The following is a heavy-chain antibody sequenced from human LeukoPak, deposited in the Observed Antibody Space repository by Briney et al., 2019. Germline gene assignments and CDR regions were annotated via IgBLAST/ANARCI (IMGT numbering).Heavy chain of an antibody. V-gene: IGHV1-2*02. CDR1: GYTFTGYY. CDR3: ARDYDYVWGSSYYFGY. Sequence: ASVKVSCKASGYTFTGYYMHWVRQAPGQGLEWMGWINPNSGGTNYAQKSQGRVTMTRDTSISTAYMELSSLRSEDTAVYYCARDYDYVWGSSYYFGYWGQGTLVTVSS. CDR2: INPNSGGT. D-gene: IGHD3-16*01. J-gene: IGHJ4*02.